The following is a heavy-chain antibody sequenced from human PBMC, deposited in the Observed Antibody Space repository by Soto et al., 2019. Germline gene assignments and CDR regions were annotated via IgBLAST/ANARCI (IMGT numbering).Heavy chain of an antibody. CDR2: INPSGGST. CDR1: GYTFTSYY. CDR3: ARDLITGTPPAYMDV. D-gene: IGHD1-7*01. Sequence: QVQLVQSGAEVKKPGASVKVSCKASGYTFTSYYMHWVRQAPGQGLEWMGIINPSGGSTSYAQKFQGRVTMTRDTSTSTVYMELSSLRSEDTAVYYCARDLITGTPPAYMDVWGKGTTVTVSS. V-gene: IGHV1-46*03. J-gene: IGHJ6*03.